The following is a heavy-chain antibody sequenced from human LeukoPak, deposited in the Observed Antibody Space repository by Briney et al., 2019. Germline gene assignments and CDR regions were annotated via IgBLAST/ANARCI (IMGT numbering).Heavy chain of an antibody. J-gene: IGHJ4*02. CDR1: GGSVSSYY. V-gene: IGHV4-59*02. CDR2: IYYSGST. D-gene: IGHD3-10*01. Sequence: SETLSLTCTVSGGSVSSYYWSWIRQPPGKGLEWIGYIYYSGSTNYNPSLKSRVTISVDTSKNQFSLKLSSVTAADTAVYYCARGVKWFGTTDYWGQGTLVTVSS. CDR3: ARGVKWFGTTDY.